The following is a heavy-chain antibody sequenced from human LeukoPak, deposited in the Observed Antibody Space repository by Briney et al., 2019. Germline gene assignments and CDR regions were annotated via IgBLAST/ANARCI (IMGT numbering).Heavy chain of an antibody. Sequence: PGGSLRLSCAASGFTFSDYYMSWIRQAPGKGLEWVSYISSSGSTIYYADSVKGRFTISRDNAKNSLYLQMNSLRAEDTAVYYCAGDIIYYYYMDVWGKGTTVTVSS. CDR2: ISSSGSTI. CDR3: AGDIIYYYYMDV. CDR1: GFTFSDYY. J-gene: IGHJ6*03. V-gene: IGHV3-11*01. D-gene: IGHD1-14*01.